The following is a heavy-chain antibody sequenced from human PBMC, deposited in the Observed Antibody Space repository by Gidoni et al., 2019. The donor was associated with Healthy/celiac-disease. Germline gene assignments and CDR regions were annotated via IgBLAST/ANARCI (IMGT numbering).Heavy chain of an antibody. J-gene: IGHJ3*02. V-gene: IGHV1-46*01. D-gene: IGHD2-15*01. CDR1: GYTFTSYY. Sequence: QVQLVQSGAEVKKPGASVKVSCKASGYTFTSYYMHWVRQAPGQGLEWMGKINPSGGSTSYAQKFQGRVTMTRDTSTSTVYMELSSLRSEDTAVYYCATEAVRPVVVVAASHDDAFDIWGQGTMVTVSS. CDR3: ATEAVRPVVVVAASHDDAFDI. CDR2: INPSGGST.